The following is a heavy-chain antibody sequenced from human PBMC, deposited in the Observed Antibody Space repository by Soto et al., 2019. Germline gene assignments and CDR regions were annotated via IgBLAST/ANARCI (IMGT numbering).Heavy chain of an antibody. J-gene: IGHJ6*02. D-gene: IGHD6-19*01. CDR3: ARDATAGYSSGWLGFYGMDV. V-gene: IGHV4-61*01. CDR1: GGSVSSGSYY. CDR2: IYYSGST. Sequence: SETLSLTCTVSGGSVSSGSYYWSWIRQPPGKGLEWIGYIYYSGSTNYNPSLKSRVTISVDTSKNQFSLKLSSVTAADTAVYYCARDATAGYSSGWLGFYGMDVWGQGTTVTVSS.